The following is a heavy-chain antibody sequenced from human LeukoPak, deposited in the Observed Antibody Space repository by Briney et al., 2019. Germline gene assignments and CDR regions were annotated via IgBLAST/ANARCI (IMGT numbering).Heavy chain of an antibody. CDR3: AREGPRGNSQFDY. CDR1: GFTFSSYG. CDR2: IWYDGSNK. V-gene: IGHV3-33*01. J-gene: IGHJ4*02. D-gene: IGHD2/OR15-2a*01. Sequence: GGSLRLSCAASGFTFSSYGMHWVRQAPGKGLEWVALIWYDGSNKCYADSVKGRLTISRDNSKNTLYLQMNSLRAEDTAVYYCAREGPRGNSQFDYWGQGTLVTVSS.